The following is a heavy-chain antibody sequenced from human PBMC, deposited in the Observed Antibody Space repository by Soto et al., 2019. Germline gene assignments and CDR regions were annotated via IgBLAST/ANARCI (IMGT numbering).Heavy chain of an antibody. D-gene: IGHD4-17*01. CDR2: TYYSGST. Sequence: PSETLSLTCTVSGGSISSYYWSWIRQPPGKGLEWIGYTYYSGSTNYNPSLKSRVTISVDTSKNQFSLKLSSVTAADTAVYYCARSPRGYGDYDVRFGTRSDPWGQGTLVTVSS. V-gene: IGHV4-59*01. CDR3: ARSPRGYGDYDVRFGTRSDP. J-gene: IGHJ5*02. CDR1: GGSISSYY.